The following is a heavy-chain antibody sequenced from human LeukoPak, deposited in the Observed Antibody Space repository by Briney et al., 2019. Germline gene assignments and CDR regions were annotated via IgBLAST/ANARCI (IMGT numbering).Heavy chain of an antibody. CDR3: ARFLSDSSGWNADAFDI. Sequence: SKTLSLTCTVSGGSVSSYYWSWIRQPPGKGLEWIGFIYYSGSTNYNPSLKSRVTISVDTSKNQFSLKLNSVTAADTAVYYCARFLSDSSGWNADAFDIWGQGTMVTVSS. J-gene: IGHJ3*02. CDR2: IYYSGST. V-gene: IGHV4-59*02. D-gene: IGHD6-19*01. CDR1: GGSVSSYY.